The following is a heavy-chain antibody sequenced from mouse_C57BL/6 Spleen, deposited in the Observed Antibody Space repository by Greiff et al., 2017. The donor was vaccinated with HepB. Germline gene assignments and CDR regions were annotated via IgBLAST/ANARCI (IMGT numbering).Heavy chain of an antibody. Sequence: QVQLKQPGAELVKPGASVKLSCKASGYTFTSYWMHWVKQRPGQGLEWIGMIHPNSGSTNYNEKFKSKATLTVDKSSSTAYMQLSSLTSEDSAVYYCAEGGNYYYYAMDYWGQGTSVTVSS. D-gene: IGHD2-1*01. J-gene: IGHJ4*01. CDR3: AEGGNYYYYAMDY. CDR2: IHPNSGST. V-gene: IGHV1-64*01. CDR1: GYTFTSYW.